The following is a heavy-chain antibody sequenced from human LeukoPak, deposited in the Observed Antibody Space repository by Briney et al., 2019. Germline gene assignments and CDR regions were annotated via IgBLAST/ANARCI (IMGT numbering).Heavy chain of an antibody. Sequence: VASVKDSCKASEFTFTSSSVQWARQARGQPLEWIGWIVVGSGNTHYAQKFQGKVTFTRDMSTNTAYMELSSLRSEDTAVYYCAADVGYAWGQGTLVTVSS. CDR1: EFTFTSSS. CDR3: AADVGYA. D-gene: IGHD5-18*01. J-gene: IGHJ5*02. V-gene: IGHV1-58*01. CDR2: IVVGSGNT.